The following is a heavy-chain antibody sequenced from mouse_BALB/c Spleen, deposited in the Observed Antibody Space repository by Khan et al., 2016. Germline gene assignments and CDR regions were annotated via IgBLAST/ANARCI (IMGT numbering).Heavy chain of an antibody. D-gene: IGHD1-1*01. V-gene: IGHV1-87*01. CDR3: ASYYGSSYDYFDY. CDR2: IYPGDGDT. CDR1: GYTFTSYW. J-gene: IGHJ2*01. Sequence: QVQLQQSGAELARPGASVKLSCKASGYTFTSYWMQWVKQRPGQGLEWIGAIYPGDGDTRYTQKFKGKATLTADKSSSTAYMQLSSFASEDSAVYYCASYYGSSYDYFDYWGQGTTLTVSS.